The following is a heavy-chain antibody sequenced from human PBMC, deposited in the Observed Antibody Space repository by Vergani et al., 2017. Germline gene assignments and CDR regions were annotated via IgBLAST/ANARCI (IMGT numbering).Heavy chain of an antibody. D-gene: IGHD3-9*01. CDR3: ARVMYRDEASTGYRLEGMDI. J-gene: IGHJ6*02. CDR1: GGSISSYY. Sequence: QVQLQESGPGLVKPSETLSLTCTVSGGSISSYYWSWIRQPPGKGLEWIGYIYYSGSTNYNPSLKCRVTISVDTSKNQFSLKLSSVTAADTAVYYCARVMYRDEASTGYRLEGMDIWGQGTTVTISS. V-gene: IGHV4-59*01. CDR2: IYYSGST.